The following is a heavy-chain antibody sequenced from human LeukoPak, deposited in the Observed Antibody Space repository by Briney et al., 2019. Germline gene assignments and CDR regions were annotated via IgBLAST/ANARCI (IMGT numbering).Heavy chain of an antibody. V-gene: IGHV3-64D*06. CDR1: GFTFSSYA. CDR2: ISSNGGST. J-gene: IGHJ4*02. Sequence: PGGSLRLSCSASGFTFSSYAMHWVRQAPGKGLEYVSDISSNGGSTYYADSVKGRFTISRDNSKNTLYLQMSSLRAEDTAVYYCVAWIQLWFKDYWGQGTLVTVSS. D-gene: IGHD5-18*01. CDR3: VAWIQLWFKDY.